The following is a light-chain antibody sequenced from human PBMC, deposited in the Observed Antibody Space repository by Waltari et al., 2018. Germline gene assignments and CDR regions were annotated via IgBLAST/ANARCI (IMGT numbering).Light chain of an antibody. CDR2: KAS. CDR3: QQYNSYSLLS. V-gene: IGKV1-5*03. Sequence: CRASQSISKGLAWYQQKTGKAPKLLIYKASTLESGVPSRFSGSGSGTEFTLTISSLQPDDFATYYCQQYNSYSLLSFGGGTKVEIE. J-gene: IGKJ4*01. CDR1: QSISKG.